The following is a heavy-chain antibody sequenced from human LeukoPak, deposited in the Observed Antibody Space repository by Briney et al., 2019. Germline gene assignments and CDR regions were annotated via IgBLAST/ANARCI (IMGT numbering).Heavy chain of an antibody. CDR1: GVSIGSGGY. J-gene: IGHJ4*02. Sequence: PSGTLSLTCAVSGVSIGSGGYWSWVHQPPGQGLEWIGQIFYIGSAHYNPSFESRVIMSIDNSRNQLSLRFNSVTAADTAVYYCARHGSYSLAFWGQGALVTVSS. D-gene: IGHD2-15*01. CDR2: IFYIGSA. V-gene: IGHV4-4*02. CDR3: ARHGSYSLAF.